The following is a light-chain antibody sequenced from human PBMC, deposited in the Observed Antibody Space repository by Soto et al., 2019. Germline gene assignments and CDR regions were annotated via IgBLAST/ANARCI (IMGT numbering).Light chain of an antibody. CDR3: QQYGSSPYT. CDR2: GAS. Sequence: EIVLTQSPGTLSLSPGERATLSCRASQSVSSSYLAWYQQKPGQAPRLLIYGASSRATGIPDRFSGSGSGIDFTLTISRLEPEHFAVYSCQQYGSSPYTFGQGTKLEIK. V-gene: IGKV3-20*01. J-gene: IGKJ2*01. CDR1: QSVSSSY.